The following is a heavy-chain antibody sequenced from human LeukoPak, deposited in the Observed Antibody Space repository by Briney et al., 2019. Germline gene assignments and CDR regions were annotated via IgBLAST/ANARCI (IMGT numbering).Heavy chain of an antibody. CDR1: GGSISGSSYY. CDR2: IYYSGST. V-gene: IGHV4-39*01. D-gene: IGHD6-13*01. CDR3: ARRSSSWYSKIDS. Sequence: YPSETLSLTCTVSGGSISGSSYYWGWIRQPPGKGLEWIGNIYYSGSTYYNPSLKSRVTISEDTSKNQFSLKLSSVTAADTAVYYCARRSSSWYSKIDSWGQGTLVTVSS. J-gene: IGHJ4*02.